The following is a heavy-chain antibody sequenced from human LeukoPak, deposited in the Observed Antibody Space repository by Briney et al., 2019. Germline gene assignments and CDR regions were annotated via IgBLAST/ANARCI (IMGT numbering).Heavy chain of an antibody. CDR3: AKDGGTVTSYYFDS. CDR2: ISGSGGTT. D-gene: IGHD4-11*01. CDR1: GISFSTHA. J-gene: IGHJ4*02. Sequence: PGGSLRLSCAASGISFSTHAMTWVRQAPGKGLEWVSGISGSGGTTNYADSVKGRFTISRDNSKNTLYLQMNSLRVEDTAVYYCAKDGGTVTSYYFDSWGLGTLVTVSS. V-gene: IGHV3-23*01.